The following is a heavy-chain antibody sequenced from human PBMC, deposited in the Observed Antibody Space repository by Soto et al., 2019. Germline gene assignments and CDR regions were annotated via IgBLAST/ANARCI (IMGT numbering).Heavy chain of an antibody. CDR3: VRDTYYYHSSGPAPFEH. V-gene: IGHV1-18*01. CDR1: GYSFTTYG. Sequence: ASVKVSRKTSGYSFTTYGLSWVRQAPGRGLEWVGWISGYNGNTNYAQKFQGTVILTTDTPTTTGYMEIKSLSSDDTAVYYCVRDTYYYHSSGPAPFEHWGQGTQVTVSS. J-gene: IGHJ4*02. D-gene: IGHD3-22*01. CDR2: ISGYNGNT.